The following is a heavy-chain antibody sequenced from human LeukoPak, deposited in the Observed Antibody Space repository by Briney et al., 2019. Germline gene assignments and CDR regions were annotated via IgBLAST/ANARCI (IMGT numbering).Heavy chain of an antibody. CDR1: GGSISSYY. V-gene: IGHV4-59*01. CDR3: ARENGDFGAFDI. J-gene: IGHJ3*02. D-gene: IGHD4-17*01. Sequence: PSETLSLTCTVSGGSISSYYWSWIRQPPGKGLEWIGYIYYSGSTNYNPSLKSRVTISVDTSKNQFSLKLSSVTAADTAVYYYARENGDFGAFDIWGQGTMVTVSS. CDR2: IYYSGST.